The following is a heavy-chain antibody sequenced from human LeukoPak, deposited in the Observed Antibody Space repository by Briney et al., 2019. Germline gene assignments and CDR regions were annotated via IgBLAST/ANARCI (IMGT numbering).Heavy chain of an antibody. CDR1: GFTFNNYA. CDR3: AKVALDTAMDDAFDI. D-gene: IGHD5-18*01. CDR2: IGGGGVTT. J-gene: IGHJ3*02. Sequence: GGSLRLSCAASGFTFNNYAMNWVRQAPGKGLEWVSSIGGGGVTTIYAESVQGRFTVPRDNSKNTLYLQMNSLRAEDTAVYYCAKVALDTAMDDAFDIWGQGTMVTVSS. V-gene: IGHV3-23*01.